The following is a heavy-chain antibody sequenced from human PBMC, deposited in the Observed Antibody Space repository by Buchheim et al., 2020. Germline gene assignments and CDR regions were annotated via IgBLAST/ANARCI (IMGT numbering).Heavy chain of an antibody. CDR3: ARLPYCSGGSCYFYYGMDV. D-gene: IGHD2-15*01. J-gene: IGHJ6*02. CDR1: GFTFSSYW. Sequence: EVQLVESGGGLVQPGGSLRLSCAASGFTFSSYWMSWVRQAPGKGLEWVANIKQDGSEKYYVDSVKGRFTISRDNAKNSLYLQMNSLRAEDTAVYYCARLPYCSGGSCYFYYGMDVWGQGTT. CDR2: IKQDGSEK. V-gene: IGHV3-7*01.